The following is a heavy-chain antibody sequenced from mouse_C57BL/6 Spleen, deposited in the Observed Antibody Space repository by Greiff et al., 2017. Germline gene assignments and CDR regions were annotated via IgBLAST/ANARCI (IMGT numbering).Heavy chain of an antibody. CDR3: VGWLHAMDY. Sequence: EVHLVESGGGLVQPKGSLKLSCAASGFSFNTYAMNWVRQAPGKGLEWVARIRSKSNNYATYYADSVKDRFTISRDDSESMLYLQMNNLKTEDTAMYYCVGWLHAMDYWCQGTSVTVSS. CDR1: GFSFNTYA. D-gene: IGHD2-2*01. J-gene: IGHJ4*01. CDR2: IRSKSNNYAT. V-gene: IGHV10-1*01.